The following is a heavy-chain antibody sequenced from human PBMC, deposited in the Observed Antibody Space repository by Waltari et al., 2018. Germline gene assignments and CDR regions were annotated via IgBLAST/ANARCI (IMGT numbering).Heavy chain of an antibody. D-gene: IGHD1-1*01. CDR3: ARAMALEAGVYYYYYMDV. Sequence: VKPSQTLSLTCTVSGGSISSGSYYWSWIRQPAGKGLEGIGRIYTSGSTNYNPSLKSRVTISVDTSKNQFSLKLSSVTAADTAVYYCARAMALEAGVYYYYYMDVWGKGTTVIVSS. J-gene: IGHJ6*03. CDR2: IYTSGST. CDR1: GGSISSGSYY. V-gene: IGHV4-61*02.